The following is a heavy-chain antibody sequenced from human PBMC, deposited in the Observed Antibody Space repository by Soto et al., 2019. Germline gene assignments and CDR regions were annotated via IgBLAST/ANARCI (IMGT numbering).Heavy chain of an antibody. CDR2: ISYSGST. Sequence: QLQLQESGPGLVKPSETLSLTCTVSGGSISSSRYYWGWIRQPPGKGLEWIGSISYSGSTYYNPSLKSRVTISVDTSNNQFSLKVSSVTAAEEAAYYCARHPYGSVPGWYFDVWGRGTLVTVSS. V-gene: IGHV4-39*01. CDR1: GGSISSSRYY. CDR3: ARHPYGSVPGWYFDV. J-gene: IGHJ2*01. D-gene: IGHD3-10*01.